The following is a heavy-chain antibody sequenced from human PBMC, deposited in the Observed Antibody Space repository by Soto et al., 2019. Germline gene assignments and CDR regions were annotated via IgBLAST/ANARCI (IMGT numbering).Heavy chain of an antibody. CDR2: VTHGGRT. V-gene: IGHV4-34*01. Sequence: QVQLQQWGAGLLKPSETLSLDCGIFGGSFSDYDWTWVRQPPGRGLEWIGEVTHGGRTTYNPSLKSRIIISGDTAKNQFSLRLTSVTAADTAVYYCAGYSYSSVAFDVWGHGTNVTVSS. CDR1: GGSFSDYD. D-gene: IGHD4-4*01. J-gene: IGHJ3*01. CDR3: AGYSYSSVAFDV.